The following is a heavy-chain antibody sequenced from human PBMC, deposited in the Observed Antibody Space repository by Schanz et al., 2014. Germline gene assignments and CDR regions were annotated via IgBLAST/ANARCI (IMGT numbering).Heavy chain of an antibody. CDR1: GFTFSDNF. D-gene: IGHD6-19*01. V-gene: IGHV3-11*06. Sequence: QVQLVESGGGLVKPGGSLRLSCAASGFTFSDNFMSWIRQAPGKGLEWISYITTSTSYTNYADSVKGRFTISRDNAKKSLFLQMNSLRAEDTAVYYCARGSQWLVMGMTNYFDYWGQGSLVTVSS. CDR2: ITTSTSYT. CDR3: ARGSQWLVMGMTNYFDY. J-gene: IGHJ4*02.